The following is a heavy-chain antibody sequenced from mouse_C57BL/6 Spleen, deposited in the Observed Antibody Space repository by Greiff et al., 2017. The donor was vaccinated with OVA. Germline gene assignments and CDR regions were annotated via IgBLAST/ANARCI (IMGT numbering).Heavy chain of an antibody. Sequence: VQLQQPGAELVMPGASVKLSCKASGYTFTSYWMHWVKQRPGQGLEWIGEIDPSDSYTNYNQKFKGKSTLTVDKSSSTAYMQLSSLTSEDSAVYYCARNGGNGFAYWGQGTLVTVSA. CDR1: GYTFTSYW. CDR3: ARNGGNGFAY. V-gene: IGHV1-69*01. CDR2: IDPSDSYT. J-gene: IGHJ3*01. D-gene: IGHD1-1*02.